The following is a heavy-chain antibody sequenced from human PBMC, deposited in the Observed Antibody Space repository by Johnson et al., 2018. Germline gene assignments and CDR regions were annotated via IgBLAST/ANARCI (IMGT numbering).Heavy chain of an antibody. D-gene: IGHD6-13*01. CDR2: ISYDLSNK. J-gene: IGHJ3*02. CDR1: GFTFSSYG. Sequence: QVQLVQSGGGVVQPGRSLRLSCAASGFTFSSYGMHWVRQAPGKGLEWVALISYDLSNKYYPDSVKGRFTISRDNYKSTLYLQMNSLRAEDTAVYYCAKDLSSSWQGDPAFDIWGQGTMVTVSS. V-gene: IGHV3-30*18. CDR3: AKDLSSSWQGDPAFDI.